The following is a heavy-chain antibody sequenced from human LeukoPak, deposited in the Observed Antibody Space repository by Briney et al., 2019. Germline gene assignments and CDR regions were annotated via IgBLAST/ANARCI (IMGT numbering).Heavy chain of an antibody. J-gene: IGHJ4*02. V-gene: IGHV3-48*01. CDR2: ISPGNSTE. CDR1: GFTFSSYS. CDR3: ARGDGY. Sequence: PGGSLRLSCAASGFTFSSYSVNWVRQAPGKGLEWVSYISPGNSTEYYADSVKGRFTISRDNAKNSLYLQMNSLRAEDTAVYYCARGDGYWGQGTLVTVSS.